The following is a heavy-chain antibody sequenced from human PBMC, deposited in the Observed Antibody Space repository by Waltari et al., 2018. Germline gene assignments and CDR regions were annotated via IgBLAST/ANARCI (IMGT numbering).Heavy chain of an antibody. D-gene: IGHD6-13*01. J-gene: IGHJ6*02. CDR2: LYTSGST. V-gene: IGHV4-61*09. CDR1: GGSISSGSYY. Sequence: QVQLQESGPGLVKPSQTLSLTCTVSGGSISSGSYYWSWIRQPAGKGLGWIGYLYTSGSTNYNPSLKSRVTISVDTSKNQFALKLSSVTAADTAVYYCARAWAYSSSLSPRYYYYGMDVWGQGTTVTVSS. CDR3: ARAWAYSSSLSPRYYYYGMDV.